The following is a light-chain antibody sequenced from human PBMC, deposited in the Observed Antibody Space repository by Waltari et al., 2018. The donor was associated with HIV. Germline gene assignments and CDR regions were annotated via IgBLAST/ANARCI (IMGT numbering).Light chain of an antibody. J-gene: IGLJ2*01. CDR3: CSYAGNYTLI. CDR1: SSDVGGFTS. Sequence: QSALTQPRSVSGSPGQSVTISCTGTSSDVGGFTSVSWYQQHPGKAPKLMIYDVTKRPSGVPDRFSGSKSGNTASLTISGLQADDEADYYCCSYAGNYTLIFGGGTKLTVL. V-gene: IGLV2-11*01. CDR2: DVT.